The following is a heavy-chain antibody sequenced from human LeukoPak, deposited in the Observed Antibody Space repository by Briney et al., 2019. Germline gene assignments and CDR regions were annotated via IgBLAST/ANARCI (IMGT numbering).Heavy chain of an antibody. J-gene: IGHJ4*02. CDR3: VRGDHFGSGRYHY. D-gene: IGHD3-10*01. V-gene: IGHV4-59*01. Sequence: SETLSLTCTVSHDSISNYYWSWIRQPPGKGLEWIGCIYYSGTTNYNPSLKGRVTISVDTSNNQFSLKVSSVTAADTAVYYCVRGDHFGSGRYHYWGQGTLVTVSS. CDR2: IYYSGTT. CDR1: HDSISNYY.